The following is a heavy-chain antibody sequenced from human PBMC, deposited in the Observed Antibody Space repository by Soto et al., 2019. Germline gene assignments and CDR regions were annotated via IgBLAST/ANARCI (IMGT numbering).Heavy chain of an antibody. J-gene: IGHJ5*02. V-gene: IGHV1-2*02. CDR1: GYTFTGYY. Sequence: GASVKVSCKASGYTFTGYYMHWVRQAPGQGLEWMGWINPNSGGTNYAQKFQGRVTMTRDTSISTAYMELSRLRSDDTAVYYCARVSDCTNGVCYLKVQDWFDPWGQGTLVTVSS. D-gene: IGHD2-8*01. CDR2: INPNSGGT. CDR3: ARVSDCTNGVCYLKVQDWFDP.